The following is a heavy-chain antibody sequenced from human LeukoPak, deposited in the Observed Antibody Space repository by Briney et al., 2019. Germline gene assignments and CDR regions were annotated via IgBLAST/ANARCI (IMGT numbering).Heavy chain of an antibody. CDR3: ATDRATQYFDY. V-gene: IGHV3-30*02. D-gene: IGHD2-15*01. CDR2: IRYDGSNK. CDR1: GITCRSYG. Sequence: GGSLRLSCAASGITCRSYGRHWVRQAPAKGLAWVAFIRYDGSNKYYADSVKGRFTISRDNSRNTLFLQMNSLRAEDTAVYYCATDRATQYFDYWGQGTLVSVSS. J-gene: IGHJ4*02.